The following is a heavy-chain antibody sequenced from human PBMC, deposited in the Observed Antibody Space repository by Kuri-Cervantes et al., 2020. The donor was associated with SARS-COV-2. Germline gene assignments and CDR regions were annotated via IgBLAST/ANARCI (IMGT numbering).Heavy chain of an antibody. CDR3: ARPPPILGVEGSYYYYYMDV. CDR2: IYHSGST. V-gene: IGHV4-39*07. Sequence: SETLSLTCTVSGGSISSSSYYWGWIRQPPGKGLEWIGYIYHSGSTYYSPSLKSRVTISVDTSKNQFSLKLSSVTAADTAVYYCARPPPILGVEGSYYYYYMDVWGKGTTVTVSS. CDR1: GGSISSSSYY. D-gene: IGHD2-15*01. J-gene: IGHJ6*03.